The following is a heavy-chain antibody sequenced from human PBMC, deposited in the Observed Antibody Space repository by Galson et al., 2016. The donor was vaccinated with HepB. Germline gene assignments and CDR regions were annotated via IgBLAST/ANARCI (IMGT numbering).Heavy chain of an antibody. J-gene: IGHJ3*01. CDR1: RFIFRRYW. V-gene: IGHV3-74*01. CDR2: ISGDASTT. D-gene: IGHD4-23*01. Sequence: SLRLSCADSRFIFRRYWMHWVRQVPGKGPVWVSVISGDASTTRYADSVRGRFTISRDNSHNILYLQMNSMRADDTAVYYCVSPLQNDGNSGMAFDVWGQGTMVTVSS. CDR3: VSPLQNDGNSGMAFDV.